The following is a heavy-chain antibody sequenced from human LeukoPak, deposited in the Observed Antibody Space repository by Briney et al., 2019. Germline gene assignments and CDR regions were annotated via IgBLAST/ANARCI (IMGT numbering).Heavy chain of an antibody. J-gene: IGHJ4*02. CDR1: GGSISSSSYH. V-gene: IGHV4-39*07. CDR3: ARGDDYKSTLFDY. D-gene: IGHD5-12*01. CDR2: ISYSGTT. Sequence: KSSETLSLTCTVSGGSISSSSYHWGWVRQPPGKGLEWIGSISYSGTTYYNPSLNSRVTIFGDTSKNQFSLRLSSVTAADTAVYYCARGDDYKSTLFDYWGQGTLVTVSS.